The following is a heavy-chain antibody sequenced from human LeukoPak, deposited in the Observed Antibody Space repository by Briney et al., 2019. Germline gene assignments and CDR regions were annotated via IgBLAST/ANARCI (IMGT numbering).Heavy chain of an antibody. D-gene: IGHD2-21*01. CDR2: VQYDGSNK. Sequence: GGSLRLSCAASGFTFSSFGMHWVRQAPGKGLEWVTFVQYDGSNKYYADSVKGRFTISRDNSKNTLYLQMNSLRPEDTAVYYCVKPSALLHFEYWGQGILVTVSS. J-gene: IGHJ4*02. V-gene: IGHV3-30*02. CDR1: GFTFSSFG. CDR3: VKPSALLHFEY.